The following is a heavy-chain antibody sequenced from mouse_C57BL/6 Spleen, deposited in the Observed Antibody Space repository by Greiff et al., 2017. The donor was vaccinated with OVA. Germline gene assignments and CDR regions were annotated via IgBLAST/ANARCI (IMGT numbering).Heavy chain of an antibody. J-gene: IGHJ1*03. CDR1: GYTFTDYY. CDR3: ARYPYWYFDV. Sequence: EVQLQQSGPELVKPGASVKISCKASGYTFTDYYMNWVKQSLGKSLEWIGDINPNNGGTSYNQKFKGKATLTVDKSSSTAYMELRSLTSEDSAVYYCARYPYWYFDVWGTGTTVTVSS. CDR2: INPNNGGT. V-gene: IGHV1-26*01.